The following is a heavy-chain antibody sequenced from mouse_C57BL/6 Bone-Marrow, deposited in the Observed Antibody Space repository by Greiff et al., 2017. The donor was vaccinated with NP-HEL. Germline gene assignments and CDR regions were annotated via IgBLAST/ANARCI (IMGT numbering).Heavy chain of an antibody. V-gene: IGHV1-61*01. Sequence: QVHVKQPGAELVRPGSSVKLSCKASGYTFTSYWMDWVKQRPGQGLEWIGNIYPSDSETHYNQKFKDKATLTVDKSSSTAYMQLSSLTSEDSAVYYCARGYYGSSFDYWGQGTTLTVSS. J-gene: IGHJ2*01. D-gene: IGHD1-1*01. CDR3: ARGYYGSSFDY. CDR1: GYTFTSYW. CDR2: IYPSDSET.